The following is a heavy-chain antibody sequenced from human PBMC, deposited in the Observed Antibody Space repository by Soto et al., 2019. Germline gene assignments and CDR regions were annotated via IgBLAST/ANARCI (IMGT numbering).Heavy chain of an antibody. D-gene: IGHD4-17*01. J-gene: IGHJ2*01. CDR2: INHSGST. CDR1: GGSFSGYY. Sequence: PTETLSLTFAVYGGSFSGYYWSWIRQPPGKGLEWIGEINHSGSTNYNPSLKSRVTISVDTSKNQFSLKLSSVTAADTAVYYCARRTVTTLKWYIDLWGRGTLVTVS. CDR3: ARRTVTTLKWYIDL. V-gene: IGHV4-34*01.